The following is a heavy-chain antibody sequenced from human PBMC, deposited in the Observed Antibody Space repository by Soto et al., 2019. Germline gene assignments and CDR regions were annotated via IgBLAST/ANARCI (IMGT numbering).Heavy chain of an antibody. V-gene: IGHV3-30*18. CDR3: AKNSGDGSGWISGTEKPAPKKNWFDP. CDR2: ISYDGSNK. Sequence: WGSLRLSCAASGFTFSSYGMHWVRQAPGKGLEWVAVISYDGSNKYYADSVKGRFTISRDNSKNTLYLQMNSLRAEDTAVYYCAKNSGDGSGWISGTEKPAPKKNWFDPWGQGTLVTVSS. D-gene: IGHD6-19*01. J-gene: IGHJ5*02. CDR1: GFTFSSYG.